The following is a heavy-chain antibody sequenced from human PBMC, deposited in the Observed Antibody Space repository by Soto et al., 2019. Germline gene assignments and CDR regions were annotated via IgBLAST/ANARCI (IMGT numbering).Heavy chain of an antibody. CDR2: ISGSGGST. J-gene: IGHJ4*02. V-gene: IGHV3-23*01. Sequence: PGGSLRLSCAASGVTFSSYAMSWVRQAPGKGLEWVSAISGSGGSTYYADSVKGRFTISRDNSKNTLYLQMNSLRAEDAAVYYCAKEFTMIVRYFDYWGQGTLVTVSS. D-gene: IGHD3-22*01. CDR3: AKEFTMIVRYFDY. CDR1: GVTFSSYA.